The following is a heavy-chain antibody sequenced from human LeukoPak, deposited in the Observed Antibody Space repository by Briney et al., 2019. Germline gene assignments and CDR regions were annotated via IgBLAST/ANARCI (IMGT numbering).Heavy chain of an antibody. D-gene: IGHD3-10*01. CDR1: GLTVSSKY. CDR3: ARDPFQYGSGKGHRVFDY. V-gene: IGHV3-53*01. J-gene: IGHJ4*02. CDR2: IYSGGST. Sequence: GGSLRLSCAASGLTVSSKYMSWVRQAPGKGLEWVSVIYSGGSTYYADSVKGRFTISRDNSKNTLYLQMNSLRVEDTAVYYCARDPFQYGSGKGHRVFDYWGQGTLVTVSS.